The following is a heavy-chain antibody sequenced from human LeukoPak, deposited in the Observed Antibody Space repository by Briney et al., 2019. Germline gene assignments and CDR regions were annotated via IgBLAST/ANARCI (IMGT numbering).Heavy chain of an antibody. CDR2: IYYSGST. D-gene: IGHD4-17*01. CDR1: GGSISSSSYY. J-gene: IGHJ4*02. Sequence: PSETLSLTCTVSGGSISSSSYYWGWIRQPPGKGLEWIGSIYYSGSTYYNPSLKSRVTISVDTSKNQFSLKLSSVTAADTAVYYCARHLLRHDYGDYWGQGTLVTVSS. CDR3: ARHLLRHDYGDY. V-gene: IGHV4-39*01.